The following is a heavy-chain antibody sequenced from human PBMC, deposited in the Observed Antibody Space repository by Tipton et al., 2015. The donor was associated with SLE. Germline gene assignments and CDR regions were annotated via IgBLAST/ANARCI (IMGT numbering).Heavy chain of an antibody. D-gene: IGHD3-3*01. Sequence: SLRLSCAASGFSFDDYGMSWVRQGPGKGPEWVSDINWNGGRTAYADSVKGRFTISRDNAKKFLYLQMNSLRGEDTALYYCARERITIFGVVTSPWFDPWGQGTLVTVSS. V-gene: IGHV3-20*04. J-gene: IGHJ5*02. CDR2: INWNGGRT. CDR1: GFSFDDYG. CDR3: ARERITIFGVVTSPWFDP.